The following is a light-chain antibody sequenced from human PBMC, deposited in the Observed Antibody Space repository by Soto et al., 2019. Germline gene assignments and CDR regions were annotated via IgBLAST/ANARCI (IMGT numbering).Light chain of an antibody. CDR3: QQYNSYSSFT. CDR1: QSISSW. V-gene: IGKV1-5*01. Sequence: DIQMTQSPSTLSASVGDRVTITCRASQSISSWLAWYQQKPGKAPKVLIYDASSLESGVPSRFSGSVSGTEFTLTISSLQPDDFATYYCQQYNSYSSFTFGQGTKLEIK. J-gene: IGKJ2*01. CDR2: DAS.